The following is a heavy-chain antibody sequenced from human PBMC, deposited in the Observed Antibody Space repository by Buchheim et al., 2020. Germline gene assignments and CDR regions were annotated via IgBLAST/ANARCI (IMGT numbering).Heavy chain of an antibody. J-gene: IGHJ6*01. CDR1: GFPFSSYX. CDR2: FSGSSGTT. V-gene: IGHV3-23*01. Sequence: EVQLLESGGGLIQPGGSLRLSCAASGFPFSSYXMSWVRQAPGKGLEWVSSFSGSSGTTYYADYVKGRFTXFRDNSKNTLYLQMNSLRAGDTAVYYCAKETVTAGAGYYGMDVWGQGTT. D-gene: IGHD4-17*01. CDR3: AKETVTAGAGYYGMDV.